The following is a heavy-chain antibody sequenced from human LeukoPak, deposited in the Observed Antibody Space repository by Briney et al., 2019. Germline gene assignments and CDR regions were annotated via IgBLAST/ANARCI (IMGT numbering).Heavy chain of an antibody. CDR3: ARDPNYYYGSGSYYKRGEKYFQH. J-gene: IGHJ1*01. CDR2: INPNSGGT. V-gene: IGHV1-2*02. CDR1: GYTFTGYY. D-gene: IGHD3-10*01. Sequence: ASVKVSCKASGYTFTGYYMHWVRQAPGQGLEWMGWINPNSGGTNYAQKFQGRVTMTRDTSISTAYMELSRLRSDDTAVYYCARDPNYYYGSGSYYKRGEKYFQHWGQGTLVTVSS.